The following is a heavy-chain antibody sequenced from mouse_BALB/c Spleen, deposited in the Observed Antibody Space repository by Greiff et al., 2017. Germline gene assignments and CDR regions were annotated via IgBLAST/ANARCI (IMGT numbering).Heavy chain of an antibody. J-gene: IGHJ4*01. CDR1: GFSLTSYG. D-gene: IGHD1-2*01. V-gene: IGHV2-5*01. CDR2: IWSGGST. CDR3: AKRLPSNYYAMDY. Sequence: QVQLQQSGPGLVQPSQSLSITCTVSGFSLTSYGVHWVRQSPGKGLEWLGVIWSGGSTDYNAAFMSRLSITKDNSKSQVFFKMNSLQADDTAIYYCAKRLPSNYYAMDYWGQGTSVTVSS.